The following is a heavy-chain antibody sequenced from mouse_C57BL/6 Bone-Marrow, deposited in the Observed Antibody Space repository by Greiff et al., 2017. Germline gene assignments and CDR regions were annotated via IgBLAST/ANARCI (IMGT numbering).Heavy chain of an antibody. CDR3: ARRGLIYYGNYEFAY. J-gene: IGHJ3*01. CDR1: GYTFTSYG. CDR2: IYPRSGNT. Sequence: VQLQQSGAELARPGASVKLSCKASGYTFTSYGISWVKQRTGQGLEWIGEIYPRSGNTYYNEKFKGKATLTADKSSSTAYMELRSLTSEDSAVYFCARRGLIYYGNYEFAYWGQGTLVTVSA. V-gene: IGHV1-81*01. D-gene: IGHD2-1*01.